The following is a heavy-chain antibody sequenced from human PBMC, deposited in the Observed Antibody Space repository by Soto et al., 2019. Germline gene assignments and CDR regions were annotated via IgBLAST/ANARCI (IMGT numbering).Heavy chain of an antibody. V-gene: IGHV1-18*04. CDR1: GYTFTSYG. J-gene: IGHJ6*02. CDR3: ARDPAITGTRSGMDV. CDR2: ISAYNGNT. D-gene: IGHD1-20*01. Sequence: ASVKVSCKASGYTFTSYGISWVRQAPGQGLEWMGWISAYNGNTNYAQKLQGRVTMTTDTSTSTAYMELRSLRSDDTAVYYCARDPAITGTRSGMDVWGQGTTVTVSS.